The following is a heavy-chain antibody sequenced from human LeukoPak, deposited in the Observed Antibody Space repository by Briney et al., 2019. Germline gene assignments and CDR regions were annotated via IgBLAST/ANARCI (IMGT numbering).Heavy chain of an antibody. Sequence: SVKVSCKASGGTFSSYAISWVRQAPGQGLEWMGGIIPIFGTANYAQKFQGRVTITADESTSTAYVELSSLRSEDTAVYYCAKDTRDGYTYWGQGTLVTVSS. J-gene: IGHJ4*02. V-gene: IGHV1-69*01. CDR1: GGTFSSYA. CDR2: IIPIFGTA. D-gene: IGHD5-24*01. CDR3: AKDTRDGYTY.